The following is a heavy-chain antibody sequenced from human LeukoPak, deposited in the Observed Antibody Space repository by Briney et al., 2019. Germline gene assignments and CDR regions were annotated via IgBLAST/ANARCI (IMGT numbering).Heavy chain of an antibody. J-gene: IGHJ4*02. Sequence: PSETLSLTCAVSGGSISSSYWWSWVRQPPGKGLEWIGEIYHSGSTNYNPSLKSRVTISVDKSKNQSSLKLSSVTAADTAVYYCAWRSGYYRRYFDYWGQGTLVTVSS. D-gene: IGHD3-3*01. V-gene: IGHV4-4*02. CDR3: AWRSGYYRRYFDY. CDR2: IYHSGST. CDR1: GGSISSSYW.